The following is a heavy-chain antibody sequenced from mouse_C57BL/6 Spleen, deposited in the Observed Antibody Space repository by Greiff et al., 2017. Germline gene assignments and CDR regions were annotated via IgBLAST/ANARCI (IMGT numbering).Heavy chain of an antibody. CDR1: GYTFTSYW. Sequence: VQLQQPGAELVKPGASVKLSCKASGYTFTSYWMHWVKQRPGQGLEWIGMIHPNSGSTKYNEKFKGKATLTVDTSSSTAYMELHSLTSEDSAVYFCATAYSNYDYWGQGTTLTVSS. CDR2: IHPNSGST. V-gene: IGHV1-64*01. D-gene: IGHD2-5*01. CDR3: ATAYSNYDY. J-gene: IGHJ2*01.